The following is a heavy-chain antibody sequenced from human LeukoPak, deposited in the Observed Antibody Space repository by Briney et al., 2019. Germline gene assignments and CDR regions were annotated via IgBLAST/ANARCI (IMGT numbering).Heavy chain of an antibody. D-gene: IGHD6-6*01. Sequence: SETLSLTCAVYGGSFSGYYWSWIRQPPGKGLEWIGEINHSGSTNYNPSLKSRVTISVDTSKNQFSLKLSSVAAADTAVYYCARGGGIAARRWFDPRGQGTLVTVSS. CDR1: GGSFSGYY. J-gene: IGHJ5*02. CDR2: INHSGST. CDR3: ARGGGIAARRWFDP. V-gene: IGHV4-34*01.